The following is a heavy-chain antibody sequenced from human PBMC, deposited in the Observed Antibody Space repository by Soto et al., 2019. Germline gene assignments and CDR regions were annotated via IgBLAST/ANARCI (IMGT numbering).Heavy chain of an antibody. CDR1: GFSLSNARMG. CDR3: ARTFCLAPYYYYYYMDV. J-gene: IGHJ6*03. Sequence: SGPTLVNPTETLTLTCTVSGFSLSNARMGVSWIRQPPGKALEWLAHIFSNDEKSYSTSLKSRLTISKDTSKSQVVLTMTNMDPVDTATYYCARTFCLAPYYYYYYMDVWGEGTTVTVSS. V-gene: IGHV2-26*01. CDR2: IFSNDEK.